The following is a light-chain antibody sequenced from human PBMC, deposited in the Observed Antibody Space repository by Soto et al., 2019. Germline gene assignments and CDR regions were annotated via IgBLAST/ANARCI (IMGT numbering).Light chain of an antibody. CDR1: SSDVGGYNY. CDR2: DVT. J-gene: IGLJ1*01. CDR3: CSFAGLYVYV. Sequence: QSALTQPRSVSGSPGQSVTISCTGTSSDVGGYNYVSWYQHHPGKAPKLLIYDVTKRPSGVPDRFSGPKSGNTASLTISGLRADDEADYSCCSFAGLYVYVFGGGTKLTVL. V-gene: IGLV2-11*01.